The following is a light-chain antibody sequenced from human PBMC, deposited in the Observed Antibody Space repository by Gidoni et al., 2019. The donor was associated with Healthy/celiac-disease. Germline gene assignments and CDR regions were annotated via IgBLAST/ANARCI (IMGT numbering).Light chain of an antibody. CDR1: QSVSSN. CDR2: GAS. Sequence: EIVMTQSTTTLSVSPGERATLSCRASQSVSSNLAWYQQKPGQAPRLLIYGASTRATGIPARFSGSGSGTEFTLTISSLQSEDFAVYYCQQYNNWPQWTFGQGTKLEFK. V-gene: IGKV3-15*01. J-gene: IGKJ1*01. CDR3: QQYNNWPQWT.